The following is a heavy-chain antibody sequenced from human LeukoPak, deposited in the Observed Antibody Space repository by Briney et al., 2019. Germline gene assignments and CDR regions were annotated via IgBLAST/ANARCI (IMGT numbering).Heavy chain of an antibody. J-gene: IGHJ4*02. CDR3: AGTQEAWLVHRVTCFDY. CDR1: GFTFSSYS. D-gene: IGHD6-19*01. V-gene: IGHV3-21*01. Sequence: NPGGSLRLSCAASGFTFSSYSMNWVRQAPGKGLEWGSSISSSSSYIYYTDSVKGRFTISRDNAKNSLYLQMNSLRAEDTAVYYCAGTQEAWLVHRVTCFDYWGQGTLVTVSS. CDR2: ISSSSSYI.